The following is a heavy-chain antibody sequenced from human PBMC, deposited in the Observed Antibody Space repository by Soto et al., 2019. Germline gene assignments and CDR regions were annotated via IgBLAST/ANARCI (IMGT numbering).Heavy chain of an antibody. D-gene: IGHD3-3*01. Sequence: GGSLRLSCAASGFTFSSYAMSWVRQAPGKGLEWVSAISGSGGSTYYADSVKGRFTISRDNSKNTLYLQMNSVRAEDTAVYYCAKDWAVGGVTGVSDYYYYMDVWGKGTTVTVSS. CDR2: ISGSGGST. V-gene: IGHV3-23*01. CDR3: AKDWAVGGVTGVSDYYYYMDV. J-gene: IGHJ6*03. CDR1: GFTFSSYA.